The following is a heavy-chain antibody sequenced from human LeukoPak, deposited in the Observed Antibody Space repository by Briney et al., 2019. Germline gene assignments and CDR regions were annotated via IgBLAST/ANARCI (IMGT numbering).Heavy chain of an antibody. CDR1: GGSISSSNYY. CDR3: ARHRRGDCSSASCYTDY. V-gene: IGHV4-39*01. Sequence: PSETLSLTCIVSGGSISSSNYYWGWIRQPPGKGLEWIGSISYSGTTYYNPSLNSRVTISVDTSKNQFSLRLSSVTVADTAVYYCARHRRGDCSSASCYTDYWGRGTLVTVSS. D-gene: IGHD2-2*02. CDR2: ISYSGTT. J-gene: IGHJ4*02.